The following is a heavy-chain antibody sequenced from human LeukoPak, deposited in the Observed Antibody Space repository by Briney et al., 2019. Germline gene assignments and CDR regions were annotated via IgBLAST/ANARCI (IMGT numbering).Heavy chain of an antibody. D-gene: IGHD1-26*01. CDR3: ARSGLGATTEFDY. CDR1: GYSFTSYW. Sequence: TAGGSLRLSCKGSGYSFTSYWIGWVRQMPGKGLEWMGIIYPGDSDTRYSPSFQGQVTISADKSISTAYLQWSSLKASDTAMYYCARSGLGATTEFDYWGQGTLVTVSS. CDR2: IYPGDSDT. V-gene: IGHV5-51*01. J-gene: IGHJ4*02.